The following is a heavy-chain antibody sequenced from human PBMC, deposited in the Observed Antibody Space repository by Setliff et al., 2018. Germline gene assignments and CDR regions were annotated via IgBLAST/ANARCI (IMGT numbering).Heavy chain of an antibody. D-gene: IGHD3-22*01. CDR1: GFTFSTYN. Sequence: GGSLRLSCAASGFTFSTYNMNWVRQAPGKGLEWVSYISFSNKYHADSVKGRFTISRDNSKNTLYLQMNSLRAEDTAIYFCAKDALHYSESSGYPYYFDYWGQGTLVTVSS. CDR2: ISFSNK. CDR3: AKDALHYSESSGYPYYFDY. J-gene: IGHJ4*02. V-gene: IGHV3-48*01.